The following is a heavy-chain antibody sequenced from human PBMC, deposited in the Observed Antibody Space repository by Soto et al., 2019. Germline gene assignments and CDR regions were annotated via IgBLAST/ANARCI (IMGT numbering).Heavy chain of an antibody. Sequence: QVQLQESGPGLVKPSQTLSLTCTVSGGSISSGDYYWNWIRQPPGKGLEWIGSIYYSGSTYYSSYLKSRFTTSVGTSKNQFSLKLSSVTAADTAVYYCVRGDPGACSSTSCSDAFDLWGRGTMVAGSS. CDR2: IYYSGST. V-gene: IGHV4-30-4*01. CDR1: GGSISSGDYY. J-gene: IGHJ3*01. D-gene: IGHD2-2*01. CDR3: VRGDPGACSSTSCSDAFDL.